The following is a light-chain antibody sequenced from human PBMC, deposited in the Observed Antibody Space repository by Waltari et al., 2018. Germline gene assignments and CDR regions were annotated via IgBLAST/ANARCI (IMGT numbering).Light chain of an antibody. J-gene: IGKJ4*01. CDR1: QSIATY. CDR2: AAS. Sequence: DIQMTQPPSSLSASVGDRVTITCRASQSIATYLSWYQQKPGKVPKFLIYAASGLQSGVPSRFSGSGSGTDFTLTISSLQPEDLATYYCQQSYSMFALTFGGGTKVEIK. V-gene: IGKV1-39*01. CDR3: QQSYSMFALT.